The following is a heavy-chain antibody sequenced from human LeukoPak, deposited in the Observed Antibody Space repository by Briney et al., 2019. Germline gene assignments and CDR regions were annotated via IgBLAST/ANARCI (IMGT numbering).Heavy chain of an antibody. J-gene: IGHJ6*03. Sequence: GGSLRLSCAASGFTFSDYYMSWIRQAPGKGLEWVSYISSSGSTIYYADSVKGRFTISRDNAKNSLYLQMNSLGAEDTAVYYCVRANDNYYYYYMDVWGKGTTVTISS. D-gene: IGHD3-9*01. CDR1: GFTFSDYY. V-gene: IGHV3-11*04. CDR2: ISSSGSTI. CDR3: VRANDNYYYYYMDV.